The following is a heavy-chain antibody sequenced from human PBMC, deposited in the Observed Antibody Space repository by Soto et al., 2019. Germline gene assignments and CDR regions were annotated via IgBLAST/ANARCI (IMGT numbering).Heavy chain of an antibody. CDR1: GGSFSGYY. J-gene: IGHJ5*02. CDR3: ARGRYCSGGSCYQNWFDP. Sequence: SETLSLTCAVYGGSFSGYYWSWIRQPPGKGLEWIGEINHSGSTNYNPSFKSRVTISVDTSKNQFSLKLSSVTAADTAVYYCARGRYCSGGSCYQNWFDPWGQGTLVT. D-gene: IGHD2-15*01. CDR2: INHSGST. V-gene: IGHV4-34*01.